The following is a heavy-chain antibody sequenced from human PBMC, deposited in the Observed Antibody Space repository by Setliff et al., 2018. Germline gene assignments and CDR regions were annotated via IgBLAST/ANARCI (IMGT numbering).Heavy chain of an antibody. J-gene: IGHJ4*02. CDR1: GFSFSTFG. V-gene: IGHV1-18*01. CDR2: INSNNGES. D-gene: IGHD2-2*01. CDR3: ARDTCSLTSCQDDYFDY. Sequence: ASVKVSCKTSGFSFSTFGFSWVRQAPGQGLEWMGWINSNNGESTYAQKFQGRVTMTRDTSTSTVYMELRSLTSDDTAVYYCARDTCSLTSCQDDYFDYWGQGTLVTVSS.